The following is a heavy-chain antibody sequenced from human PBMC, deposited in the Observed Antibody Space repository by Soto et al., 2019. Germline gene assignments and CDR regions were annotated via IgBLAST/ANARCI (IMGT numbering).Heavy chain of an antibody. V-gene: IGHV4-31*03. CDR2: IHYSGST. J-gene: IGHJ4*02. CDR3: ARDGPAGSDNSGRAIDY. D-gene: IGHD5-12*01. Sequence: SETLSLTCTVSGGSISSINYYWTWIRQHPGKGLEWIGYIHYSGSTHYNPSLKSRVTISVDTSKNQFSLMLTSVTAADTAMYYCARDGPAGSDNSGRAIDYWGQGTLVTVS. CDR1: GGSISSINYY.